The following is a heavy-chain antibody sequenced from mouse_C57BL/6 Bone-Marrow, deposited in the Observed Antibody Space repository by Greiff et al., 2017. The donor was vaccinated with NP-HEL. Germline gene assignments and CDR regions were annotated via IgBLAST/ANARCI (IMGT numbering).Heavy chain of an antibody. CDR1: GYAFSSSW. CDR3: ASGLITTVVATSMDY. D-gene: IGHD1-1*01. J-gene: IGHJ4*01. V-gene: IGHV1-82*01. CDR2: IYPGDGDT. Sequence: QVQLQQSGPELVKPGASVKISCKASGYAFSSSWMNWVKQRPGKGLEWIGRIYPGDGDTNYNGKFKGKATLTADKSSSTAYMQLSSLTSEDSAVYFCASGLITTVVATSMDYWGQGTSVTVSS.